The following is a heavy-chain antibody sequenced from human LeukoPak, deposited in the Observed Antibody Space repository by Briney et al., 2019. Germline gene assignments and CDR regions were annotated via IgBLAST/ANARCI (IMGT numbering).Heavy chain of an antibody. CDR1: GFTFSRYW. J-gene: IGHJ4*01. D-gene: IGHD1-26*01. Sequence: GGSLRLSCAASGFTFSRYWMHWVRQAPGKGLMWVSRISPDGSTTLYADSVKGRFTISRDNAKNSLYLQMNSLRAEDTAVYYCARVLAGATYFDYWGQGTLVTVSS. CDR2: ISPDGSTT. CDR3: ARVLAGATYFDY. V-gene: IGHV3-74*03.